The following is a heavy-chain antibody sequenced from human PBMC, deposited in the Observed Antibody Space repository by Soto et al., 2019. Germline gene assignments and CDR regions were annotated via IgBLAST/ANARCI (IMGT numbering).Heavy chain of an antibody. CDR2: INPNSGGT. Sequence: QVQLVQSGAEVKEPGASVTVSCTASGYTFIAYYIHWVRQAPGQGLEWVGWINPNSGGTNYAEKLEGSVTTTSDTSTRTAYLKLSSLRADDTAIFYCARESDGTTGTTADSNAFNIWGQGTMVTASS. D-gene: IGHD1-1*01. J-gene: IGHJ3*02. CDR1: GYTFIAYY. CDR3: ARESDGTTGTTADSNAFNI. V-gene: IGHV1-2*02.